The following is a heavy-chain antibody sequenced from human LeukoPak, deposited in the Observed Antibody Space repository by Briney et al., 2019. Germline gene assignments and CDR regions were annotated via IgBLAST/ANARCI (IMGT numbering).Heavy chain of an antibody. CDR3: AKEGHYGGNFAYFDY. CDR1: GFTFSSYG. J-gene: IGHJ4*02. Sequence: GGSLRLSCAASGFTFSSYGMSWVRQAPGKGLEWVSGVSGSGVSTYYADSVKGRFTISRDNSKNTPYLQMNSLRAEDTAVYYCAKEGHYGGNFAYFDYWGQGTLVTVSS. D-gene: IGHD4-23*01. V-gene: IGHV3-23*01. CDR2: VSGSGVST.